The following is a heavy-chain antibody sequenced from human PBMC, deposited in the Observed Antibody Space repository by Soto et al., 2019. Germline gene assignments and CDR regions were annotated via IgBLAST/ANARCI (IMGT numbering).Heavy chain of an antibody. CDR1: GFTFSSYA. V-gene: IGHV3-23*01. CDR2: ISGSGGST. Sequence: EVQLLESGGGLVQPGGSLRLSCAASGFTFSSYAMSWVRQAPGKGLEWVSAISGSGGSTYYADSVKGRFTISRDNSKNTLKMERNGRGAEDTAVYYGGKGGPAYGDPSTFDSWGQGTLVTASS. CDR3: GKGGPAYGDPSTFDS. J-gene: IGHJ5*01. D-gene: IGHD4-17*01.